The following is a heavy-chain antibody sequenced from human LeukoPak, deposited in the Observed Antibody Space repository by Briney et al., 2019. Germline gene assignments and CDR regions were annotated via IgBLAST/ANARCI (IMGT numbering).Heavy chain of an antibody. J-gene: IGHJ5*02. CDR1: GYTFTSYY. V-gene: IGHV1-46*01. CDR3: ARDWVTYYGSGEVNWFDP. Sequence: ASVKVSCKASGYTFTSYYMHWVRQAPGQGLEWMGIINPSGGSTSYAQKCQGRVTMTRDTSTRTVYMELSSLRSEDTAVYYCARDWVTYYGSGEVNWFDPWGQGTLVTVSS. D-gene: IGHD3-10*01. CDR2: INPSGGST.